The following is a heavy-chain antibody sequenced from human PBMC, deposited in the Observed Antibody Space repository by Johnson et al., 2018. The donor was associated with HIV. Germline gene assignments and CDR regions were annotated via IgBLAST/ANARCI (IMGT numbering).Heavy chain of an antibody. CDR1: RFTFSSHA. V-gene: IGHV3-30*14. Sequence: QVQLVESGGGVVQPGRSLRLSCAASRFTFSSHAMHWVRQAPGKGLEWVAVISYDGTKKNYADSVKGRFTISRDNSKNTLCLQMNSLRAEDTAVYYCARVGDSSSSLGAFDIWGQGTMVHVSS. CDR2: ISYDGTKK. J-gene: IGHJ3*02. D-gene: IGHD6-6*01. CDR3: ARVGDSSSSLGAFDI.